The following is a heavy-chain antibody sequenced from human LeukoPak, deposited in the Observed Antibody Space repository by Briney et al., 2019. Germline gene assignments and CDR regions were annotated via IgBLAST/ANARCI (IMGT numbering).Heavy chain of an antibody. J-gene: IGHJ3*02. V-gene: IGHV4-4*07. D-gene: IGHD1-26*01. CDR3: ARDRSGSYYPDAFDI. CDR2: IYTSGST. CDR1: GGSISSYY. Sequence: SETLSLTCTVSGGSISSYYWSWVRQPDGKGLEWIGRIYTSGSTNYNPSLKSRVTMSVDTSKNQFSLKLSSVTAADTAVYYCARDRSGSYYPDAFDIWGQGTMVTVSS.